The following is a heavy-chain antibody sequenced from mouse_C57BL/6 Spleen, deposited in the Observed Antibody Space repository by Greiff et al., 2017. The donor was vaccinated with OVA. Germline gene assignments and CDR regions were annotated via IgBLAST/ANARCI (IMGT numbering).Heavy chain of an antibody. CDR3: ARSGDYDYDLAWFAY. CDR2: IDPNSGGT. D-gene: IGHD2-4*01. J-gene: IGHJ3*01. V-gene: IGHV1-72*01. CDR1: GYTFTSYW. Sequence: QVQLQQPGAELVKPGASVKLSCKASGYTFTSYWMHWVKQRPGRGLEWIGRIDPNSGGTKYNEKFKSKATLTADKPSSTAYMQLSSLTSEDSAVYDCARSGDYDYDLAWFAYWGQGTLVTVSA.